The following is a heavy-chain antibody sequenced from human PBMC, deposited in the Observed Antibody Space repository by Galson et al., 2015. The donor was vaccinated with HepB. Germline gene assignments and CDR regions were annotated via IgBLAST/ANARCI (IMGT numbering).Heavy chain of an antibody. V-gene: IGHV1-69*04. CDR2: IIPILGIA. D-gene: IGHD3-22*01. Sequence: SGAEVKKPGESLRISCKASGGTFSSYTISWVRQAPGQGLEWMGRIIPILGIANYAQKFQGRVTITADKSTSTAYMELSSLRSEDTAVYYCARDYYDSSGLTWYFDLWGRGTLVTVSS. CDR3: ARDYYDSSGLTWYFDL. CDR1: GGTFSSYT. J-gene: IGHJ2*01.